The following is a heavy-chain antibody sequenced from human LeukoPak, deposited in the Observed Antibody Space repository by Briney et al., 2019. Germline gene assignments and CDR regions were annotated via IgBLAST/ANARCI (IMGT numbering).Heavy chain of an antibody. V-gene: IGHV4-39*01. CDR2: IYYSGST. D-gene: IGHD2-2*02. J-gene: IGHJ6*02. Sequence: SETLSLTCTVSGGSISSSSYYWGWIHQPPGKGLEWIGSIYYSGSTYYNPSLKSRVTISVDTSKNQFSLKLSSVTAADTAVYYCARHAGCSSTSCYISYSSWYEGTYYYGMDVWGQGTTVTVSS. CDR1: GGSISSSSYY. CDR3: ARHAGCSSTSCYISYSSWYEGTYYYGMDV.